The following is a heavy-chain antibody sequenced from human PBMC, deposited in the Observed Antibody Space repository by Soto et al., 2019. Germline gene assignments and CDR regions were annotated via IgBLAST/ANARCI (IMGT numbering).Heavy chain of an antibody. Sequence: PGWALRLSCAASGFTLSRQWMSWVRQAPGKGLEWVAKIKEDGSEINYVDSVKGRFTISRDNAKNSLYLQMDSLRAEDTAVYYCARDGLPFALDIWGHGTMATVSS. CDR2: IKEDGSEI. J-gene: IGHJ3*02. D-gene: IGHD3-16*01. CDR1: GFTLSRQW. V-gene: IGHV3-7*03. CDR3: ARDGLPFALDI.